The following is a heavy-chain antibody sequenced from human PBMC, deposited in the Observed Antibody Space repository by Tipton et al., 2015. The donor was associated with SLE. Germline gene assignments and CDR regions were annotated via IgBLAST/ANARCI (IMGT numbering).Heavy chain of an antibody. CDR3: ARAGNPNWNYYYGMDV. CDR1: GFTFSSYE. CDR2: ISRSGSTI. J-gene: IGHJ6*02. Sequence: SLRLSCAASGFTFSSYEMNWVRQAPGKGLEWVSYISRSGSTIYYADSMKGRFTISRDNAKNSPYLQMKSLRAEDTAVYYCARAGNPNWNYYYGMDVWGQGTTVTVSS. V-gene: IGHV3-48*03. D-gene: IGHD1-20*01.